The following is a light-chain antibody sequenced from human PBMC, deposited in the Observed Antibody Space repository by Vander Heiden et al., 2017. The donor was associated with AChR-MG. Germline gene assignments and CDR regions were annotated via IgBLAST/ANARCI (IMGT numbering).Light chain of an antibody. J-gene: IGKJ4*01. Sequence: EIVLTQSPGTLSLSPGERATLSCRASQYVSSPYLAWYQQRPGQSPSLLIYATSRRATGIPDRFGGSLSGTDFTLTIRRLEPEDFAVDYCLQYGSSPFTFGGGTKVEIK. CDR1: QYVSSPY. CDR2: ATS. V-gene: IGKV3-20*01. CDR3: LQYGSSPFT.